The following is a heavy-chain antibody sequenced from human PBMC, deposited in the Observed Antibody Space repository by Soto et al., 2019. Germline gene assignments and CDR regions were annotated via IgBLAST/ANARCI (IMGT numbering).Heavy chain of an antibody. CDR2: IWYDGSNK. CDR1: GFTFSSYG. D-gene: IGHD3-22*01. J-gene: IGHJ4*02. Sequence: QVQLVESGGGVVQPGRSLRLSCAASGFTFSSYGMHWVRQAPGKGLEWVAVIWYDGSNKHYADSVKGRFTISRDNSKNTLYLQMNSLRAEDTAVYFCARDRRPMYYYDSSDYYFDYWGQGTLVIVSS. CDR3: ARDRRPMYYYDSSDYYFDY. V-gene: IGHV3-33*01.